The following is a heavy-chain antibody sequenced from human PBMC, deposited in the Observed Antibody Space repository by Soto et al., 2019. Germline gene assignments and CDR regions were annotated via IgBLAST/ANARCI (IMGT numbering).Heavy chain of an antibody. J-gene: IGHJ4*02. V-gene: IGHV3-21*06. Sequence: GSLRLSCAASGFTFTRFSMNWVRQAPGKGLEWVSSISSTTNYIYYGDSMKVRFTISRDNAKNSLYLEMNSLRAENTAVYYCARQAEDITSNCDYWSQGTLVTVSS. CDR1: GFTFTRFS. CDR2: ISSTTNYI. CDR3: ARQAEDITSNCDY.